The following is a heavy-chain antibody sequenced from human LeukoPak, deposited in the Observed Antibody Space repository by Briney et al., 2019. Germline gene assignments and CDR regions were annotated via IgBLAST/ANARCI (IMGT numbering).Heavy chain of an antibody. D-gene: IGHD3-22*01. Sequence: SGTLSLTCTVSGGSISSGGYYWSWIRQHPGKGLEWIGYIYYSGSTYYNPSLKSRVTISVDTSKNQFSLKLSSVTAADTAVYYCARDPGDSSGYYLGWFDPWGQGTLVTVSS. CDR2: IYYSGST. CDR1: GGSISSGGYY. J-gene: IGHJ5*02. CDR3: ARDPGDSSGYYLGWFDP. V-gene: IGHV4-31*03.